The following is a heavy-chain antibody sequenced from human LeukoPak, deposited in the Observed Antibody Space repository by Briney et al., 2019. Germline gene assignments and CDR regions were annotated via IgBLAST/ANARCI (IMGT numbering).Heavy chain of an antibody. Sequence: GASVKVSCKAFGYTFDTSSISWVRQAPGQRLEWMGWISHNNGNTHYAQGVQGRVTMTTDTSRSTAYMELRSLRSDDTAVYYCTRVRNSNNWWGAFDIWGQGTMVTVSS. J-gene: IGHJ3*02. CDR3: TRVRNSNNWWGAFDI. CDR2: ISHNNGNT. CDR1: GYTFDTSS. D-gene: IGHD1-1*01. V-gene: IGHV1-18*01.